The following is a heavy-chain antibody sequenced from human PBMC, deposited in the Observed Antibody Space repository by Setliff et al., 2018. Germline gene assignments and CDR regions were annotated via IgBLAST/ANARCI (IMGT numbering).Heavy chain of an antibody. CDR3: ARRGLGYDFWSGYYTMYYFDY. D-gene: IGHD3-3*01. Sequence: ASVKVSCKASGYTFTSYDINWVRQATGQGLEWMGWMNPNSGNTGYAQKFQGRVTITRNTSISTAYMKLSSLRSEDTAVYYCARRGLGYDFWSGYYTMYYFDYWGQGTLVTVSS. CDR1: GYTFTSYD. V-gene: IGHV1-8*03. J-gene: IGHJ4*02. CDR2: MNPNSGNT.